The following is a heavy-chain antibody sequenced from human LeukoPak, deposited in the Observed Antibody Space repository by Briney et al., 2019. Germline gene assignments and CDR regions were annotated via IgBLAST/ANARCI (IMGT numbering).Heavy chain of an antibody. V-gene: IGHV3-74*01. CDR2: ISADGSVT. D-gene: IGHD2-15*01. Sequence: GGSLRLSCADSGFTFSRYWMHWVRQTPGKGLVWVSCISADGSVTRYADSVKGRFTIPRDNTKSTLYLQMHSLRAEDTAVYYCATAGGDGSRMGFDPWGQRTLVTVSS. CDR1: GFTFSRYW. CDR3: ATAGGDGSRMGFDP. J-gene: IGHJ5*02.